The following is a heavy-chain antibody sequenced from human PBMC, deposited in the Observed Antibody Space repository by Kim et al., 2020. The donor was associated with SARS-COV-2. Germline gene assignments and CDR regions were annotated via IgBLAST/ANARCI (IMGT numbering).Heavy chain of an antibody. J-gene: IGHJ6*02. V-gene: IGHV4-34*01. D-gene: IGHD3-10*01. CDR3: ARVRGVTVLLGYYYYGMDV. CDR2: INHSGST. CDR1: GGSFSGYY. Sequence: SETLSLTCAVYGGSFSGYYWSWIRQPPGKGLEWIGEINHSGSTNYNPSLKSRVTISEDTSKNQFSLKLSSVTAADTAVYYCARVRGVTVLLGYYYYGMDVWGQGTTVTVSS.